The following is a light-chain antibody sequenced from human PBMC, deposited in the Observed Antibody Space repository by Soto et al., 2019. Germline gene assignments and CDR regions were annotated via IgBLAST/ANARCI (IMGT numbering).Light chain of an antibody. Sequence: QSALTQPASVSGSPGQSITISCTGTSSDVGGYNSVSWYQQHPGKAPKLMNYDVSNRPSGVSNRFSGSKSGNTASLTISGLQAEDEADYYCSSYTSSNTMVFGGGTKLTVL. J-gene: IGLJ2*01. V-gene: IGLV2-14*03. CDR1: SSDVGGYNS. CDR3: SSYTSSNTMV. CDR2: DVS.